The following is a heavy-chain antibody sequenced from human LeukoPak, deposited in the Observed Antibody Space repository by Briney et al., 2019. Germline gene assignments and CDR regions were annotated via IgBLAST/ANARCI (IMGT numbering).Heavy chain of an antibody. Sequence: GGSLRLSCAASGFTFSSYWMNWVRQAPGKGLEWVANIKQDGSEKYYVDSVKGRFTISRDNAKNSLYLQMNSLRAEDTSVYYCAELGITMIGGVWGKGTTVTISS. CDR2: IKQDGSEK. CDR1: GFTFSSYW. V-gene: IGHV3-7*01. J-gene: IGHJ6*04. D-gene: IGHD3-10*02. CDR3: AELGITMIGGV.